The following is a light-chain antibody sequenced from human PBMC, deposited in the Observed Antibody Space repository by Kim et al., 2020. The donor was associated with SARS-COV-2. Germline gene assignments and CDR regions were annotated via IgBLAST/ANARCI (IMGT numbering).Light chain of an antibody. V-gene: IGKV3-20*01. CDR2: GAS. CDR3: QQYGSSIYT. CDR1: QSVRNNY. Sequence: LSPGEEATLSCRASQSVRNNYLAWFQQKPGQAPMLLIYGASSRATGIPDRFTGSGSGTDFTLTISRLEPEDFAVYYCQQYGSSIYTFGQGTKLEI. J-gene: IGKJ2*01.